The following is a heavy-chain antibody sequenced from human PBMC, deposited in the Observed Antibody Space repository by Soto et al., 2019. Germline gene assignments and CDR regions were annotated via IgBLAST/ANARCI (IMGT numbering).Heavy chain of an antibody. CDR2: IFYTGTA. V-gene: IGHV4-31*03. Sequence: PSETLSLTCTVSGGSINTGGYYWGWIRHLPGEGLEWIGHIFYTGTAYYNPSLRSRVTVSIDTSANQFSLHMYSVTAADTAMYYCARRIDDNPETFFNWFDPWGQGILVTVSS. J-gene: IGHJ5*02. CDR1: GGSINTGGYY. D-gene: IGHD3-22*01. CDR3: ARRIDDNPETFFNWFDP.